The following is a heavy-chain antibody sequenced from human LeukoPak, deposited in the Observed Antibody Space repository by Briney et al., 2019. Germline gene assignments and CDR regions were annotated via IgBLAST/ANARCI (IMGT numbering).Heavy chain of an antibody. D-gene: IGHD3-3*01. Sequence: ASVKVSCKASGYTFTSYSISWVRQAPGQGFQWMGWISAYNGNTNYAQKFQGRVTMTTDTSTSTAYMELRSLRSDDTAVYYCARGSGYYTAFDYWGQGTLVTVSS. V-gene: IGHV1-18*01. CDR3: ARGSGYYTAFDY. CDR2: ISAYNGNT. CDR1: GYTFTSYS. J-gene: IGHJ4*02.